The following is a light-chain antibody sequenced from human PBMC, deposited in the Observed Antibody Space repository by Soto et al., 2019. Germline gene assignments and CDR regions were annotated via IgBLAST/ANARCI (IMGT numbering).Light chain of an antibody. CDR2: GAS. Sequence: EIVLTQSPGTLSLSPGERATLSCRASQSVSSSYLAWYQQKPGQAPRLLIYGASNRATGIPDRFSGSGSATDFTLTISRLEPEDFAVYYCQQYSSVPLTFGGGTKVE. CDR1: QSVSSSY. J-gene: IGKJ4*01. CDR3: QQYSSVPLT. V-gene: IGKV3-20*01.